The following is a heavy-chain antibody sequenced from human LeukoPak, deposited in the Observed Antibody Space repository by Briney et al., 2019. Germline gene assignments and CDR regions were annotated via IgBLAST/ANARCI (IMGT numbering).Heavy chain of an antibody. J-gene: IGHJ3*01. CDR2: ISYIGST. CDR1: GGSFTTHY. D-gene: IGHD3-10*01. Sequence: SETLSLTCTVSGGSFTTHYWSWIRQPPGKGLEWIGYISYIGSTNYNPSLKSRVTISIDTSKNEVSLMLTSVTAADTAVYYCASDTISINAFDAWGQGTMVTVSS. CDR3: ASDTISINAFDA. V-gene: IGHV4-59*11.